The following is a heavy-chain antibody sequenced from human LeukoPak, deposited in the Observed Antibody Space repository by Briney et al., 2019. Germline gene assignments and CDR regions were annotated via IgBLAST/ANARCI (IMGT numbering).Heavy chain of an antibody. Sequence: SETLSLTCTVSGGSISSSSYYWGWIRQPPGKGLEWIGSIYYSGSTYYNPSLKSRVTISVDTSKNQFSLKLSSVTAADTAVYYCASPSWDILTGYYMGLNAFDIWGQGTMVTVSS. D-gene: IGHD3-9*01. CDR2: IYYSGST. CDR3: ASPSWDILTGYYMGLNAFDI. CDR1: GGSISSSSYY. J-gene: IGHJ3*02. V-gene: IGHV4-39*01.